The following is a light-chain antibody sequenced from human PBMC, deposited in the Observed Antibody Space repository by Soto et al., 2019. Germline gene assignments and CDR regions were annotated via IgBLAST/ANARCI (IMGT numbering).Light chain of an antibody. V-gene: IGLV2-14*01. CDR2: EVS. CDR3: SSYTSSSTYVV. CDR1: SSDVGGYNY. J-gene: IGLJ2*01. Sequence: QSVLTQPASVSGSPGQSITISCTGTSSDVGGYNYVSWYQHHPGQAPKVMIYEVSNRPSGVSNRFSGSKSGNTASLTISGLQAEDEADYYCSSYTSSSTYVVFGGGTKLTVL.